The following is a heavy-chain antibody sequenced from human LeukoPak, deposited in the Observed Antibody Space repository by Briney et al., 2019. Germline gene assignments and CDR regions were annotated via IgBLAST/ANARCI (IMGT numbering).Heavy chain of an antibody. V-gene: IGHV4-39*07. Sequence: PSETLSLTCTVSGGSISSSSYYWGWIRQPPGKGLEWIGSIYYSGSTYYNPSLKSRVTISVDTSKNQFSLKLSSVTAADTAVYYCARGGDILTGYYDPKYDYWGQGTLVTVSS. CDR1: GGSISSSSYY. D-gene: IGHD3-9*01. J-gene: IGHJ4*02. CDR3: ARGGDILTGYYDPKYDY. CDR2: IYYSGST.